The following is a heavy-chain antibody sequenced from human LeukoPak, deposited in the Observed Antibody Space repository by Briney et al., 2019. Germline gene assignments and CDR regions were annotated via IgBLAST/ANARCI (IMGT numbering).Heavy chain of an antibody. CDR1: GGSISSSSYS. Sequence: PSETLSLTCTVSGGSISSSSYSWGWIRQPPGKGLEWIGSIYYSGSTYYNPSLKSRVTISVDTSKNQFSLKLSSVTAADTAVYYCARHYRSGWYGVDNWFDPWGQGTLVTVSS. CDR2: IYYSGST. V-gene: IGHV4-39*01. D-gene: IGHD6-19*01. CDR3: ARHYRSGWYGVDNWFDP. J-gene: IGHJ5*02.